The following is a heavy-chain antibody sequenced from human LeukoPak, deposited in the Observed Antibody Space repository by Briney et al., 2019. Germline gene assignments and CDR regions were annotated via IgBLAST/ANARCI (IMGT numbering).Heavy chain of an antibody. CDR3: ARDLGQYYDTSDNWFDP. J-gene: IGHJ5*02. V-gene: IGHV3-11*04. Sequence: PGESLRLSCAASGFTFSDYYMSWIRQAPGKGLEWVSYISRSGSTIYYADSVKGRFTISRDNAKNTLNLQMNSLRAEDTAVYYCARDLGQYYDTSDNWFDPWGQGTLVTVSS. CDR2: ISRSGSTI. D-gene: IGHD3-22*01. CDR1: GFTFSDYY.